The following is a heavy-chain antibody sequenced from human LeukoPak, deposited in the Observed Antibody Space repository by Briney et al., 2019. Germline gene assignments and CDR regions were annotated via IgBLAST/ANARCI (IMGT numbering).Heavy chain of an antibody. CDR3: ARDFWVYDSSGYSPYYFDY. V-gene: IGHV1-2*02. CDR2: INPNSGGT. CDR1: GYTFTGYY. Sequence: GASVKVSCKASGYTFTGYYMHWVRQAPGQGLEWMGWINPNSGGTNYAQKFQGRVTMTRDTSISTAYMELSRLRSDDTAVYYCARDFWVYDSSGYSPYYFDYWGQGTLVTVSS. J-gene: IGHJ4*02. D-gene: IGHD3-22*01.